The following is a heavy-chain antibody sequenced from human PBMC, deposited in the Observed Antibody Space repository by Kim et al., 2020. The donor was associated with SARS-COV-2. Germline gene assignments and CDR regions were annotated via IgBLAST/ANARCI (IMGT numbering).Heavy chain of an antibody. CDR1: GFTVSSNY. CDR3: ASDNSGSYPYAFDI. J-gene: IGHJ3*02. CDR2: TYSGGST. D-gene: IGHD1-26*01. Sequence: GGSLRLSCAASGFTVSSNYMSWVRQAPGKGLEWVSVTYSGGSTYYADSVKGRFTISRDNSKNTLYLQMNSLRAEDTAVYYCASDNSGSYPYAFDIWGQGTMVTVSS. V-gene: IGHV3-53*01.